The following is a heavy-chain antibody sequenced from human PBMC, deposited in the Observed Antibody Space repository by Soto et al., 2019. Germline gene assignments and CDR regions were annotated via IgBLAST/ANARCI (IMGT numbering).Heavy chain of an antibody. D-gene: IGHD6-13*01. CDR3: AKDSGYSIRGNFDY. CDR1: GFTFEDYA. J-gene: IGHJ4*02. Sequence: EVQLVESGGGLVQPGRSLRLSCAASGFTFEDYAMHWVRQAPGKGLEWVSGISWNSGSIGYADSMKGRFTISRDNAKNSLYLQMNSLRAEDTALYYCAKDSGYSIRGNFDYCGQGTLVTVSS. CDR2: ISWNSGSI. V-gene: IGHV3-9*01.